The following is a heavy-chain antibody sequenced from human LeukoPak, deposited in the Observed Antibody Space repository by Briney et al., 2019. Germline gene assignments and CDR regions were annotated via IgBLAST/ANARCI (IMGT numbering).Heavy chain of an antibody. CDR2: INHSGST. Sequence: KPSETLSLTCTVSGGSISSSSYYWGWIRQPPGKGLEWIGEINHSGSTNYNPSLKSRVTISVDTSKNQFSLKLRSVTAADTAVYYCARGILRLRGGPGAFDVWGQGTMVTVSS. CDR1: GGSISSSSYY. J-gene: IGHJ3*01. D-gene: IGHD3-10*01. V-gene: IGHV4-39*07. CDR3: ARGILRLRGGPGAFDV.